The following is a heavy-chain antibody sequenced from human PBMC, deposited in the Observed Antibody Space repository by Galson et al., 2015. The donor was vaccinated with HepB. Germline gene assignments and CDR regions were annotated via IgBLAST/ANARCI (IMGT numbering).Heavy chain of an antibody. D-gene: IGHD2-15*01. J-gene: IGHJ3*02. CDR3: ATDLGYCSGGSCSDAFDI. Sequence: SLRLSCAASGFDFSSYAMSWVRQAPGKGLEWVSAISGSGGRTYYADSVKGRFTISRDNSKNTLYLQMNSLRAEDTAVYYCATDLGYCSGGSCSDAFDIWGQGTMVTVS. V-gene: IGHV3-23*01. CDR1: GFDFSSYA. CDR2: ISGSGGRT.